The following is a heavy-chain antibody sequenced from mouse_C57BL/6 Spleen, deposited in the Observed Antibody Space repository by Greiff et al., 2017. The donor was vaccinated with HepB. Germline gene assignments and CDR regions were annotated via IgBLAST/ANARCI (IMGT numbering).Heavy chain of an antibody. D-gene: IGHD2-4*01. CDR3: ARERGHDYVYYYAMDY. CDR1: GFTFSSYA. V-gene: IGHV5-4*01. Sequence: EVKVVESGGGLVKPGGSLKLSCAASGFTFSSYAMSWVRQTPEKRLEWVATISDGGSYTYYPDNVKGRFTISRDIAKNNLYLQMSHLKSEDTAMYYCARERGHDYVYYYAMDYWGQGTSVTVSS. CDR2: ISDGGSYT. J-gene: IGHJ4*01.